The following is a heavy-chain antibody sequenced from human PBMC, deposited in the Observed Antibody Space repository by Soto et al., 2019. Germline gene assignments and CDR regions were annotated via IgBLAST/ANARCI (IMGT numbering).Heavy chain of an antibody. CDR3: ARCYGGNSRYYFDY. CDR1: GFTFSSYE. J-gene: IGHJ4*02. V-gene: IGHV3-48*03. D-gene: IGHD4-17*01. Sequence: EVQLVESGGDLVQPGGSLRLSCAASGFTFSSYEMNWVRQAPGKGLEWVSYISSCGSTRYFADSVKGRFTISRDNAKNTLYQQLNSLRAEDTAVDYCARCYGGNSRYYFDYWGQGTLVTVSS. CDR2: ISSCGSTR.